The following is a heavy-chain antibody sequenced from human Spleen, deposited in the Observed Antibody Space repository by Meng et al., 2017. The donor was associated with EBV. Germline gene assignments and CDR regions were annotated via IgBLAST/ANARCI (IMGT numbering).Heavy chain of an antibody. CDR1: GDSISSDKW. J-gene: IGHJ4*02. CDR3: ASRYCPTTSCRQD. Sequence: QVQLQGSGPGLVKPSGTLSLTCAVSGDSISSDKWWSWVRQPPGKGLEWIGEIYHSGSTNYNPSLTSRVTILVDKSENQFSLKLSSVTAADTAVYYCASRYCPTTSCRQDWGQGTLVTASS. V-gene: IGHV4-4*02. D-gene: IGHD2-2*01. CDR2: IYHSGST.